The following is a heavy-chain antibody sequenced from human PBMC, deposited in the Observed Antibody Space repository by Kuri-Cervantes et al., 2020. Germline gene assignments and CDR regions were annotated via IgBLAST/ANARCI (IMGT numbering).Heavy chain of an antibody. V-gene: IGHV3-30*19. CDR2: ISYDGSNK. CDR3: ASQEATHFDWLFTLDY. D-gene: IGHD3-9*01. Sequence: LSLTCAASGFAFSSYSMNWVRQAPGKGLEWVAVISYDGSNKYYADSVKGRFTISRDNSKNTLYLQMNSLRAEDTAVYYCASQEATHFDWLFTLDYWGQGTLVTVSS. J-gene: IGHJ4*02. CDR1: GFAFSSYS.